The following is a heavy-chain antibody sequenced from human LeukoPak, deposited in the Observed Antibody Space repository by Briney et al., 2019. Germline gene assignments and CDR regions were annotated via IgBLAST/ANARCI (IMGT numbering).Heavy chain of an antibody. CDR2: VYYSGST. CDR3: ARDNDILTGTLGLDC. J-gene: IGHJ4*02. V-gene: IGHV4-39*07. D-gene: IGHD3-9*01. Sequence: SETLSLTCTVSGDSISSSSYYWGWIRQPPGKELEWIGSVYYSGSTYYNPSLKSRVTISVDTSKTQLSLKLSSVTAADTAVYYCARDNDILTGTLGLDCWGQGILVTVSS. CDR1: GDSISSSSYY.